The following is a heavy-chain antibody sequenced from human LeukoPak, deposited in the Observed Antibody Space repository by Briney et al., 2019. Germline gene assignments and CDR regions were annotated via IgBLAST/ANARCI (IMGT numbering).Heavy chain of an antibody. CDR3: ASRIAAAAHFDC. V-gene: IGHV4-39*01. D-gene: IGHD6-13*01. Sequence: TFSSYAMSWLRQPPGKGPEWIGSMSYSGSTYYSPSLKSRVTISVDTSKNAFSLQLSSVTAADTAVYLCASRIAAAAHFDCWRQGTL. CDR2: MSYSGST. CDR1: TFSSYA. J-gene: IGHJ4*02.